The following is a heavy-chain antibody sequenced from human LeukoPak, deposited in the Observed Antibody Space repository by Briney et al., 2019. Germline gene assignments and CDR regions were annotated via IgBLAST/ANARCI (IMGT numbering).Heavy chain of an antibody. V-gene: IGHV3-53*01. CDR3: ARERDSSSRDAFDI. CDR1: GFTVSSNY. D-gene: IGHD6-13*01. J-gene: IGHJ3*02. CDR2: IYSGGST. Sequence: GGSLRLSCAASGFTVSSNYMSWVRQAPGKGLEWVSVIYSGGSTYYADSVKGRFTTSRDSSKNTLYLQMNSLRAEDTAVYYCARERDSSSRDAFDIWGQGTMVTVSS.